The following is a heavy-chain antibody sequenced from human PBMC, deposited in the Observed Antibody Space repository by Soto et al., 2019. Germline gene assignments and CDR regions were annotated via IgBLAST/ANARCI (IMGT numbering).Heavy chain of an antibody. CDR3: AREEAARIVRLFGP. V-gene: IGHV4-31*03. Sequence: QVRLQESGPGLVKPSQTLSLTCSVSGASITSHSYCWTWIRQHPGKGLEWFGYISYSGSTYYNPSLWSRLTISADTSSNQCYLRLTSGTAADTAVYYCAREEAARIVRLFGPWGQGTLVTVSS. J-gene: IGHJ5*02. CDR1: GASITSHSYC. D-gene: IGHD6-6*01. CDR2: ISYSGST.